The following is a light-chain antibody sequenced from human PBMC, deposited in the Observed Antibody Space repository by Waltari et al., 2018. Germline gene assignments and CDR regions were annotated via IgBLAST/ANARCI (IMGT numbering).Light chain of an antibody. J-gene: IGLJ2*01. CDR3: ATWDDRLTGVV. CDR1: NSTLGSNT. Sequence: QSVLTQPPSASGTPGQRVTISCSGSNSTLGSNTVNWYQQVPGTAPKLLIYSNDQRPSGVPDRFSGSKSGTSASLAISGLQSEDEADYYCATWDDRLTGVVFGGGTKVTVL. V-gene: IGLV1-44*01. CDR2: SND.